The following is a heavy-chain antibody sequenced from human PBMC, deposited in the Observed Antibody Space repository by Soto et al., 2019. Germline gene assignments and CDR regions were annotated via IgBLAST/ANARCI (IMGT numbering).Heavy chain of an antibody. CDR3: ARIPTDLRSNYVPF. CDR2: IIPIFGTA. J-gene: IGHJ4*02. Sequence: QVQLVQSGAEVKKPGSSVKVSCKASGGTFSSYAISWVRQAPGQGLEWMGGIIPIFGTANYAQKFQGRVTITADESTSAAYVGLSSLRSEDTAVYYCARIPTDLRSNYVPFWGQGTLVTVSS. CDR1: GGTFSSYA. V-gene: IGHV1-69*01. D-gene: IGHD4-4*01.